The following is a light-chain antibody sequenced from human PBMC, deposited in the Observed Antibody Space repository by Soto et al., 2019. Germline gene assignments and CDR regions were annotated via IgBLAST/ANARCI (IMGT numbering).Light chain of an antibody. CDR3: SSFSSSSTLLL. Sequence: QSVLTQPASVSGSPGQSIAISCTGTTSDVGGYNYVSWYQQHPGKAPKLMIFDVTNRPSGVSDRFSGSKSGNTASLTISGLQAEDEADYYCSSFSSSSTLLLFGTGTKVTVL. CDR2: DVT. V-gene: IGLV2-14*01. J-gene: IGLJ1*01. CDR1: TSDVGGYNY.